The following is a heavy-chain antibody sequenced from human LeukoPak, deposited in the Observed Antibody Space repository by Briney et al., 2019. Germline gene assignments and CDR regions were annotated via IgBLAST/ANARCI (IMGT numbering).Heavy chain of an antibody. J-gene: IGHJ5*02. CDR2: IKSKTDGGTT. CDR3: ATFPSP. CDR1: GFTFTNAW. Sequence: GGSLRLSCEASGFTFTNAWMTWVRQAPGKGLEWVGRIKSKTDGGTTGYAATVKGRFTISRDDSKNTLFLQMDSLKTEDTAVYYCATFPSPWGQGTLVTVSS. V-gene: IGHV3-15*01.